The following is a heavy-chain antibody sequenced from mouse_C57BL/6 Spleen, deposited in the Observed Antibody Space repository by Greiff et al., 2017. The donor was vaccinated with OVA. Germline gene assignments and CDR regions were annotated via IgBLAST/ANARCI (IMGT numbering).Heavy chain of an antibody. CDR3: NYYGLADYYAMDY. Sequence: EVQLQQSGAELVRPGASVKLSCTASGFNIKDYYMHWVKQRPEQGLEWIGRIDPEDGDTEYAPKFQGKATMTADTSSNTAYLQLSSLTSEDTAVYYCNYYGLADYYAMDYWGQGTSVTVSS. CDR1: GFNIKDYY. V-gene: IGHV14-1*01. D-gene: IGHD2-1*01. J-gene: IGHJ4*01. CDR2: IDPEDGDT.